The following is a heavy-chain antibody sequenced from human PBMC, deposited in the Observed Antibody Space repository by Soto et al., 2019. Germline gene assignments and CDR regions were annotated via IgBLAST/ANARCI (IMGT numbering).Heavy chain of an antibody. CDR2: IFWDNDK. J-gene: IGHJ6*02. Sequence: SGPTLVNPTQTLTLTCTFSGFSFSTSGVGVYWIRQPPGKALEWLALIFWDNDKRYSPSLKSRLTITKDTSKDQVVLTVTNMDPVDTATYYCAHMSRLYGMDVWGPGTTVTVYS. CDR3: AHMSRLYGMDV. V-gene: IGHV2-5*02. D-gene: IGHD2-2*01. CDR1: GFSFSTSGVG.